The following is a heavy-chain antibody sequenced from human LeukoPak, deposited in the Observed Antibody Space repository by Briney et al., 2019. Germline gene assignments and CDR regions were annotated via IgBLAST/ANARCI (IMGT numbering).Heavy chain of an antibody. CDR2: ISSSSSTI. J-gene: IGHJ3*02. V-gene: IGHV3-48*01. Sequence: GGSLRLSCAASGFTLSSYSMNWVRQAPGKGLEWVSYISSSSSTIYYADSVKGRFTISRDNAKNSLYLQMNSLRAEDTAVYYCARERITMVRGVTNAFDIWGQGTMVTVSS. CDR3: ARERITMVRGVTNAFDI. D-gene: IGHD3-10*01. CDR1: GFTLSSYS.